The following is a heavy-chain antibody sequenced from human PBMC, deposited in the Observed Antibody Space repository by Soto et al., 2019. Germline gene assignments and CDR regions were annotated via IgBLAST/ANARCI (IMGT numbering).Heavy chain of an antibody. CDR3: TTELTDYYDSSGYYLGGLGTEQVDY. Sequence: VGSLRLSCAASGFTFSNAWMKWVVHYPFKLLGFFCRIRSKSDVGTTDYAAPVKGRFTISRDDSKNTLYLQMNSLKTEDTAVYYCTTELTDYYDSSGYYLGGLGTEQVDYWGQGTLVTVSS. J-gene: IGHJ4*02. CDR1: GFTFSNAW. D-gene: IGHD3-22*01. CDR2: IRSKSDVGTT. V-gene: IGHV3-15*07.